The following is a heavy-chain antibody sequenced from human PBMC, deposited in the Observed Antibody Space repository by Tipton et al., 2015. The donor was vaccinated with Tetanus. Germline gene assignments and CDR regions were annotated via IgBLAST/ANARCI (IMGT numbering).Heavy chain of an antibody. Sequence: TLSLTCSVSGVSITDYYWTWIRQPAGKGLEWIGNIYSSGDTRSSPSLKSRVTLSEDTPKNQLSLTLSSVPAADTAVYYCARAGRPLREIRRVYRAPLWYFALWGRGTLVTVFS. V-gene: IGHV4-4*07. J-gene: IGHJ2*01. CDR2: IYSSGDT. D-gene: IGHD3-10*01. CDR1: GVSITDYY. CDR3: ARAGRPLREIRRVYRAPLWYFAL.